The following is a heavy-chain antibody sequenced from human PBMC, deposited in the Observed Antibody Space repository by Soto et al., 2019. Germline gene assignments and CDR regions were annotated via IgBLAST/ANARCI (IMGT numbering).Heavy chain of an antibody. Sequence: GGSLRLSCAASGFTFSSYSMNWGRQAPGKGLEWVSYISSSSITIYYADSVKGRFTISRDNAKNSLYMQMNSLRDEDTAVYYCARGYVLRFLEWFGVCGQGTTVTVSS. CDR3: ARGYVLRFLEWFGV. CDR2: ISSSSITI. V-gene: IGHV3-48*02. CDR1: GFTFSSYS. D-gene: IGHD3-3*01. J-gene: IGHJ6*02.